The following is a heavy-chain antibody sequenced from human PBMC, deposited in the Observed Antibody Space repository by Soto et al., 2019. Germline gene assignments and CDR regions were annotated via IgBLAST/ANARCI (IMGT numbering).Heavy chain of an antibody. V-gene: IGHV1-2*02. J-gene: IGHJ4*02. D-gene: IGHD6-6*01. CDR1: GYTFTDYY. CDR2: LNANNGDT. CDR3: LRGRSPSKNPQLPFDY. Sequence: QVHLVQSGAEVKKPGASVMVSCKASGYTFTDYYVHWVRQSPGQGLEWMGWLNANNGDTNYARKFQGRATMAGDTSINTAYLDLSSLTSGDTAVYYCLRGRSPSKNPQLPFDYWGQGTLVTVSS.